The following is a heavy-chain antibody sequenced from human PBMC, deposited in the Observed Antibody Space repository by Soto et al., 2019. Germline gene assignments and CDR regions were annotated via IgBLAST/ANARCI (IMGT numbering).Heavy chain of an antibody. CDR1: GYTFTSYY. V-gene: IGHV1-46*03. D-gene: IGHD5-18*01. CDR2: INPSDGST. Sequence: ASVKVSCKASGYTFTSYYMHWVRQAPGKGLEGMGIINPSDGSTSYAQKFQGRVTMTRDTSTSTVYMELSSLRSEDTAVYYCTRRIQLGAFDIWGQGTMVTVSS. CDR3: TRRIQLGAFDI. J-gene: IGHJ3*02.